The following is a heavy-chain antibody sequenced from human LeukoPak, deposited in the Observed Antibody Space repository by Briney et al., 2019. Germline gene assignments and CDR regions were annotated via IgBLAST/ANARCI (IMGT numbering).Heavy chain of an antibody. J-gene: IGHJ3*02. CDR2: ISYDGSNK. Sequence: GGSLRLSCAASGFTFSSYAMHWVRQAPGKGLEWVAVISYDGSNKYYADSVKGRFTISRDNPKNTLYLQMNSLRAEDTAVYYCARVATTYYYDSSGYTGGAFDIWGQGTMVTVSS. D-gene: IGHD3-22*01. CDR3: ARVATTYYYDSSGYTGGAFDI. V-gene: IGHV3-30*04. CDR1: GFTFSSYA.